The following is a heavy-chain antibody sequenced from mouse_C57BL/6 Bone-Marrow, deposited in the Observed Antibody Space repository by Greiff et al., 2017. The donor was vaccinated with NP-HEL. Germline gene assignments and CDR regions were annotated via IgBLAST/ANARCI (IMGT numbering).Heavy chain of an antibody. CDR3: ARRITTVGYFDY. CDR1: GYSITSGYD. V-gene: IGHV3-1*01. Sequence: EVKLVESGPGMVKPSQSLSLTCTVTGYSITSGYDWHWIRHFPGNKLEWMGYISYSGSTNYNPSLKSRISITHDTSKNHFFLKLNSVTTEDTATYYCARRITTVGYFDYWGQGTTLTVSS. CDR2: ISYSGST. D-gene: IGHD1-1*01. J-gene: IGHJ2*01.